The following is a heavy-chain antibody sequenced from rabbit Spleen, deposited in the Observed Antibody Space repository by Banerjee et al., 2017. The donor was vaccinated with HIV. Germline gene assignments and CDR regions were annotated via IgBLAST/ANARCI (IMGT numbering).Heavy chain of an antibody. CDR2: INAITGKA. V-gene: IGHV1S45*01. CDR1: GFSFTDKDV. J-gene: IGHJ4*01. Sequence: QEQLVESGGGLVQPEGSLTLTCKASGFSFTDKDVMCWVRQAPGKGLEWIGCINAITGKAVYASWAKGRFTISKASSTTVTLQLNSLTVADTAMYFCARGDGSSNWSWNLWGQGTLVTVS. CDR3: ARGDGSSNWSWNL. D-gene: IGHD8-1*01.